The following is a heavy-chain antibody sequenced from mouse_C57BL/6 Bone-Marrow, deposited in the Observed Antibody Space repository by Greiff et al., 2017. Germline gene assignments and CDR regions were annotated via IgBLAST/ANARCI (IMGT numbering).Heavy chain of an antibody. CDR3: ARKYYDLYYSMDY. CDR1: GYTFTSYW. J-gene: IGHJ4*01. D-gene: IGHD2-4*01. Sequence: VQLQQPGAELVKPGASVKMSCKASGYTFTSYWITWVKQRPGQGLEWIGDIYPGSGSTNYNEKFKSKATLTVDTSSSTAYMQLSSLTSEDSAVYDCARKYYDLYYSMDYWGQGTSVTVSS. CDR2: IYPGSGST. V-gene: IGHV1-55*01.